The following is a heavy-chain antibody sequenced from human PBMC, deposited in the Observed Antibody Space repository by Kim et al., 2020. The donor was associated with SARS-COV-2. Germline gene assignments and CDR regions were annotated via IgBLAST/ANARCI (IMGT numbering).Heavy chain of an antibody. CDR2: IYTSGGT. D-gene: IGHD5-12*01. J-gene: IGHJ6*02. CDR3: AKESRGDGYWDYFGMDV. CDR1: GFTVSNNY. V-gene: IGHV3-53*04. Sequence: GGSLRLSCAASGFTVSNNYVAWIRQTPGKGLEWISVIYTSGGTYYTDSVKGRFIISRHNSENTVYLQMNSLRDEDTAVYYCAKESRGDGYWDYFGMDVWGQGTTVTVSS.